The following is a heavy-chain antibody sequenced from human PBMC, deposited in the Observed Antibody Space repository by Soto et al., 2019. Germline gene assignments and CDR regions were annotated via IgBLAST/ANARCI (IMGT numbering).Heavy chain of an antibody. CDR1: GGSISSSSYY. V-gene: IGHV4-39*01. CDR3: ARRFAIFGVVIEGMDV. D-gene: IGHD3-3*01. CDR2: IYYSGST. J-gene: IGHJ6*02. Sequence: PSETLCLTCTVSGGSISSSSYYWGWIRQPPGKGLEWIGSIYYSGSTYYNPSLKSRVTISVDTSKNQFSLKLSSVTAADTAVYYCARRFAIFGVVIEGMDVWGQGTTVTVSS.